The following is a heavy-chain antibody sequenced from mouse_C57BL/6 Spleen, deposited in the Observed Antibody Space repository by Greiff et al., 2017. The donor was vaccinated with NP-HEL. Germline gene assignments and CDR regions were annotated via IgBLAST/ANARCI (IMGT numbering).Heavy chain of an antibody. J-gene: IGHJ4*01. V-gene: IGHV1-54*01. D-gene: IGHD1-1*01. CDR1: GYAFTNYL. CDR3: ARRLDFLSTALMDY. Sequence: VQLQQSGAELVRPGTSVKVSCKASGYAFTNYLIEWVKQRPGQGLEWIGVINPGSGGTNYNEKFKGKATLTADKSSSTAYMQLSSLTSEDSAVYFCARRLDFLSTALMDYWGQGTSVTVSS. CDR2: INPGSGGT.